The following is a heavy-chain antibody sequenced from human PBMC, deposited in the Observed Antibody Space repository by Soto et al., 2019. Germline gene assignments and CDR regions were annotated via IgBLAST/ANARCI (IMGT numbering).Heavy chain of an antibody. Sequence: GGSLRLSCAASGFTFSSYAMHWVRQAPGKGLEWVAVISYDGSNKYYADSVKGRFTISRDNSKNTLYLQMNSLRAEDTAVYYCARGGDCSSTSCLYYYYYGMDVWGQGTTVTVSS. CDR1: GFTFSSYA. D-gene: IGHD2-2*01. V-gene: IGHV3-30-3*01. CDR3: ARGGDCSSTSCLYYYYYGMDV. CDR2: ISYDGSNK. J-gene: IGHJ6*02.